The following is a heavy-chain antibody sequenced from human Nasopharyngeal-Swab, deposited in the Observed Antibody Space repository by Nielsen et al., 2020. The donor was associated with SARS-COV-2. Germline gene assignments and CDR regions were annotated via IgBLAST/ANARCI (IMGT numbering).Heavy chain of an antibody. CDR1: GFPFSTSV. V-gene: IGHV3-23*01. J-gene: IGHJ2*01. Sequence: GVLKISCAASGFPFSTSVMTWVRQAPGKGLDWVSLISTSGDRTFYTDSVEGRFTISRDNSRNTLFLQMSSLRAEDTAVYYCAKDRINQEQWLATGDHGYWYFDLWGRGTLVTVSS. CDR3: AKDRINQEQWLATGDHGYWYFDL. CDR2: ISTSGDRT. D-gene: IGHD6-19*01.